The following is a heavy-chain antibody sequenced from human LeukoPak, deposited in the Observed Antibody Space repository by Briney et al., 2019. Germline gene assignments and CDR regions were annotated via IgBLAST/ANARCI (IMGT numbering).Heavy chain of an antibody. CDR2: ISAYNGNT. J-gene: IGHJ5*02. CDR3: ARSYDYGGNSVDGA. Sequence: GASVKVSCKASGYTFTSYGISWVRQAPGQGLEWMGWISAYNGNTNYAQKLQGRVTMTTDTSTSTAYMELRSLRSDDTAVYYCARSYDYGGNSVDGAWGQGTLVTVSS. CDR1: GYTFTSYG. V-gene: IGHV1-18*01. D-gene: IGHD4-23*01.